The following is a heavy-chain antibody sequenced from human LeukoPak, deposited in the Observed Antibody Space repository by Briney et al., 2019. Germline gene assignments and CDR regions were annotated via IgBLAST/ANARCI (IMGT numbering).Heavy chain of an antibody. Sequence: SETLSLTCTVSGGSISSYYWSWIRQPAGKGLEWIGRIYTSGSTNYNPSLKSRVTMSVDTSKNQFSLKLSSVTAADTAVYYCARLQWLVPFYYSDYWGQGTLVTVSS. J-gene: IGHJ4*02. CDR3: ARLQWLVPFYYSDY. D-gene: IGHD6-19*01. V-gene: IGHV4-4*07. CDR1: GGSISSYY. CDR2: IYTSGST.